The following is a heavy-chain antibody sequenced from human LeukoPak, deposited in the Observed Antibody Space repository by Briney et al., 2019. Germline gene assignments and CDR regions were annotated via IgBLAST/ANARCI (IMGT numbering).Heavy chain of an antibody. CDR2: INTKTGRT. V-gene: IGHV1-2*02. D-gene: IGHD3-3*01. CDR1: GYSFTDYY. Sequence: ASVKVSCKTSGYSFTDYYIHWVRQAPGQGLEWMAWINTKTGRTSSARKFQGRVTMTRDPSITTVYMDMAWLTSDDTAIYFCARADFIDAGPYLIGPWGQGALVTVPS. CDR3: ARADFIDAGPYLIGP. J-gene: IGHJ5*02.